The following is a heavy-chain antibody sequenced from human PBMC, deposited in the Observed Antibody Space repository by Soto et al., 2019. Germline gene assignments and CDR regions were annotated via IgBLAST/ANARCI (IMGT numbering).Heavy chain of an antibody. Sequence: SETLSLTCAVYDGSFSGYYCAWIRQPPGKGLEWIGEINHSGSTNYNPSLNSRVTMSVDTSKNQFSLKLSSVTAADTAVYYCARGIGYCSGGSCYSPGLSPTTGYMDVWGKGTTVTVSS. CDR3: ARGIGYCSGGSCYSPGLSPTTGYMDV. J-gene: IGHJ6*03. D-gene: IGHD2-15*01. V-gene: IGHV4-34*01. CDR1: DGSFSGYY. CDR2: INHSGST.